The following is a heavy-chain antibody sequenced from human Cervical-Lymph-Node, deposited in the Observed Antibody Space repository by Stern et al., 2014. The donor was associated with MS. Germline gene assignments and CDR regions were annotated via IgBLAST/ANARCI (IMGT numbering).Heavy chain of an antibody. V-gene: IGHV3-33*01. CDR3: ARRGSSDYYDPHALDY. Sequence: QVQLVQSGGGVVQPGTSLRLSCAASGFTFSSYGMHWVRQAPGKGLGWAANTWYDGSNQYYAESVKGRFTISRDNPKNTLYLQMNSLRAEDTAVYYCARRGSSDYYDPHALDYWGQGTLVTVSS. D-gene: IGHD3-22*01. J-gene: IGHJ4*02. CDR2: TWYDGSNQ. CDR1: GFTFSSYG.